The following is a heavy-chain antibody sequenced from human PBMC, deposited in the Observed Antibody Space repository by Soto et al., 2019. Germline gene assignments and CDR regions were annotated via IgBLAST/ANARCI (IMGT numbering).Heavy chain of an antibody. CDR1: GYTFNNYG. Sequence: ASVKVSCKASGYTFNNYGISWVRQAPGQGLEWMGWISAYNGNTNYAQTFQGRVTLTADTSTSTAYVELRSLRSDDTAVYYCARHLPVRLTAGATSNRYLLDCCDKRSLVSVSS. CDR3: ARHLPVRLTAGATSNRYLLDC. J-gene: IGHJ4*03. V-gene: IGHV1-18*04. CDR2: ISAYNGNT. D-gene: IGHD1-26*01.